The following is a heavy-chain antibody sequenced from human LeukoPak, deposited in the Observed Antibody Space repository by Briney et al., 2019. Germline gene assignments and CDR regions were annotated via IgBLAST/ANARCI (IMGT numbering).Heavy chain of an antibody. Sequence: GGSLRLSCAASGFTFSSYWMHWVRQPPGKGLVWVSCINSHGSTTSYADSVKGRFTISRDNAKNTVYLQLNSLRAEDTAVYYCARADFGVVSPTYYYYMDVWGKGTTVTVSS. J-gene: IGHJ6*03. CDR3: ARADFGVVSPTYYYYMDV. V-gene: IGHV3-74*01. D-gene: IGHD3-3*01. CDR1: GFTFSSYW. CDR2: INSHGSTT.